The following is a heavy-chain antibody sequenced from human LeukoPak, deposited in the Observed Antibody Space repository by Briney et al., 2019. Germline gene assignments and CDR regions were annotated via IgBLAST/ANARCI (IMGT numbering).Heavy chain of an antibody. V-gene: IGHV4-34*01. J-gene: IGHJ4*02. D-gene: IGHD5-18*01. CDR3: ARGSGGYSYGYRRAFDY. CDR2: INHSGST. CDR1: GGSFSGAY. Sequence: SQTLSPTYAVDGGSFSGAYWSWIRQPPGKGLEWIGEINHSGSTNYNPSLKSRATISEDTSKNQYSLKLRSVTAADRAVYYCARGSGGYSYGYRRAFDYWGQGTLVTVSS.